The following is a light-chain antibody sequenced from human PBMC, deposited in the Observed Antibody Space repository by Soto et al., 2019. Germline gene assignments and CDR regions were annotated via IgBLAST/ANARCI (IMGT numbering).Light chain of an antibody. CDR2: RDH. Sequence: QSVLTQPPSASGTPGQRVTISCSGSRYNIGSNTVNWYQQVPGTAPRLLIHRDHQRPSGVPDRFSGSKSGTSASLAISGLQSEDEADYYCAAWDESLNGYVVFGGGTKLTVL. CDR1: RYNIGSNT. J-gene: IGLJ2*01. V-gene: IGLV1-44*01. CDR3: AAWDESLNGYVV.